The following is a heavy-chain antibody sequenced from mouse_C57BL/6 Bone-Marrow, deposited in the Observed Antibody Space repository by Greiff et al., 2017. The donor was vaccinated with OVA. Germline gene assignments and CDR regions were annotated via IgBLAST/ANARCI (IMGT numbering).Heavy chain of an antibody. D-gene: IGHD2-4*01. CDR2: IDPENGDT. V-gene: IGHV14-4*01. CDR3: TTRGIYYDYDKGY. J-gene: IGHJ2*01. CDR1: GFNIKDDY. Sequence: EVQLQQSGAELVRPGASVKLSCTASGFNIKDDYMHWVKQRPEQGLEWIGWIDPENGDTEYASKFQGKATITADTSSNTAYLQRSSLTSEDTAVYYCTTRGIYYDYDKGYWGQGTTLTVSS.